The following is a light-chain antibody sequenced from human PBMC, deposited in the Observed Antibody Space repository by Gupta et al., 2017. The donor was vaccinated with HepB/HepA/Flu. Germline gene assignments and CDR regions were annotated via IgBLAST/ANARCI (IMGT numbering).Light chain of an antibody. Sequence: QSALTQPRSVSGSPGQSVTISCTGPSSDVVNYNYVSWYQQHPGKAPKLMIYDVSKRPSGVPDRFSGSKSGNTASLTISGLQAEDEADYYCCLYAGTYTYLFGTATKVTVL. CDR3: CLYAGTYTYL. CDR1: SSDVVNYNY. CDR2: DVS. J-gene: IGLJ1*01. V-gene: IGLV2-11*01.